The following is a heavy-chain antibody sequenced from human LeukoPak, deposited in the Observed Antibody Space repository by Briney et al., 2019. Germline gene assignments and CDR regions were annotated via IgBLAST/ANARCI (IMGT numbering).Heavy chain of an antibody. J-gene: IGHJ5*02. D-gene: IGHD2-15*01. CDR1: GGTFSSYA. CDR2: IIPIFGTA. V-gene: IGHV1-69*05. Sequence: EASVKVSCKASGGTFSSYAISWVRQAPGQGLEWMGGIIPIFGTANYAQKFQGRVTITTDKSTSTAYMELSSLGSEDTAVYYCASLPGYCSGGSCYSLNWFDPWGQGTLVTVSS. CDR3: ASLPGYCSGGSCYSLNWFDP.